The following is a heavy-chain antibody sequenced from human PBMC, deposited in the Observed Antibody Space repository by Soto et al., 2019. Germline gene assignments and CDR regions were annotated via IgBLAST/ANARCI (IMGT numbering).Heavy chain of an antibody. CDR2: MNPNSGNT. CDR3: ARGEQWLIAYYFDY. D-gene: IGHD6-19*01. V-gene: IGHV1-8*01. CDR1: GYTFTGYD. Sequence: ASVKVSCKASGYTFTGYDIYWVRQATGQGLEWMGWMNPNSGNTGYAQKFQGRVTMTTDTSTSTAYMELRSLRSDDTAVYYCARGEQWLIAYYFDYWGQGTLVTVSS. J-gene: IGHJ4*02.